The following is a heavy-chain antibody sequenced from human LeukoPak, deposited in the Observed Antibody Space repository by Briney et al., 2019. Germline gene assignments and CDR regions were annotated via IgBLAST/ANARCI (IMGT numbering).Heavy chain of an antibody. V-gene: IGHV3-7*04. CDR3: ARDQNFQH. J-gene: IGHJ1*01. CDR2: INEDGSVK. Sequence: GGSLRLSCATSGFSFSRYWMSWVRQAPGKGLEWVANINEDGSVKYYVDSVKGRFTVSRDNAKNSVYLQMNSLRAEDTAVYHCARDQNFQHWGQGTLVTVSS. CDR1: GFSFSRYW.